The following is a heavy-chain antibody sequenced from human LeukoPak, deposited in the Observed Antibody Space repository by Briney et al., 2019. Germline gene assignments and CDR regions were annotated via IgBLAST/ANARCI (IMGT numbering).Heavy chain of an antibody. CDR2: INPNSGGT. CDR3: ARDGFDN. V-gene: IGHV1-2*06. J-gene: IGHJ4*02. Sequence: GASVKVSCKASGYTFSGYYMHWVRQAPGQGLEWMGRINPNSGGTDYAEKFQGRVTMTRDTSISTACMELSRLRSDDTAVYHCARDGFDNWGQGTLVTVSS. CDR1: GYTFSGYY.